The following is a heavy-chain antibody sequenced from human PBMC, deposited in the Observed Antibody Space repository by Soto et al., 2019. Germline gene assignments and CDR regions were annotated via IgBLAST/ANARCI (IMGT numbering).Heavy chain of an antibody. CDR1: GFIFSGSA. CDR3: IRGGAPNYYDY. CDR2: ILSKAGNYAT. V-gene: IGHV3-73*01. J-gene: IGHJ4*02. Sequence: EVQLVESGGGLVQPGGSLKLSCAASGFIFSGSAVHWVRQASGKGLEWVGRILSKAGNYATAYPASMKGRFTISRDDSENTPFLQMNSLKTEDTAVYYCIRGGAPNYYDYWGQGTLVAVSS.